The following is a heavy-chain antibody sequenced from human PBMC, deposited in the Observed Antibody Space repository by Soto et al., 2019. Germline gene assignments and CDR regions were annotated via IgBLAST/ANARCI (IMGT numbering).Heavy chain of an antibody. V-gene: IGHV3-30-3*01. CDR2: ISYDGSDK. J-gene: IGHJ3*02. CDR3: ARALGYAFDI. Sequence: GGSLRLSCAASGFTFSSYAMHWVRQAPGKGLEWVAIISYDGSDKDYADSVKGRFTISRDNSRNTLFLQMDSLRAEDTAVYYCARALGYAFDIWGQGTMVNVSS. CDR1: GFTFSSYA. D-gene: IGHD7-27*01.